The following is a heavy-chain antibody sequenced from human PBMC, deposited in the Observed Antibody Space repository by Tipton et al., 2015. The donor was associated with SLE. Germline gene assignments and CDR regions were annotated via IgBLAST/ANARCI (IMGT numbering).Heavy chain of an antibody. V-gene: IGHV3-53*01. J-gene: IGHJ6*03. CDR3: ARRITYYYYYMDV. CDR1: GFNFSYNY. CDR2: IYSDGST. Sequence: SLRLSCAASGFNFSYNYMSWVRQAPGKGLEWVSIIYSDGSTYYGDSVKGRFTISRDNAKNSLYLQMNSLRAEDTAVYYCARRITYYYYYMDVWGKGTTVTVSS.